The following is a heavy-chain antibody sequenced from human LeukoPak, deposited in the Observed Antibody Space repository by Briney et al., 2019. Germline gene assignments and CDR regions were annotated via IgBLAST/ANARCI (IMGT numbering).Heavy chain of an antibody. CDR1: GGSIRGYY. J-gene: IGHJ3*02. D-gene: IGHD3-22*01. CDR2: IYSSGST. CDR3: ARDIPTYYYDSSGPGAFDI. V-gene: IGHV4-59*12. Sequence: KPSETLSLTCNVSGGSIRGYYWSWIRQPPGKGLEWIGYIYSSGSTNYNPSLKSRVTMSVDTSKNQFSLKLSSVTAADTAVYYCARDIPTYYYDSSGPGAFDIWGQGTMVTVSS.